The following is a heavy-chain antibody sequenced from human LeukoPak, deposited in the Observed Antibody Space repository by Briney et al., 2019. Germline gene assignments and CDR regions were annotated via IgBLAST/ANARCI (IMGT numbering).Heavy chain of an antibody. D-gene: IGHD3-22*01. CDR1: GGSLSSYY. CDR3: ARDSDSSGYYLFDY. CDR2: IYTSGST. V-gene: IGHV4-4*07. Sequence: PSETLSLTCTVSGGSLSSYYWSWIRQPAGKGLEWIGRIYTSGSTNYNPSLKSRVTMSVDTSKNQFSLKLSSVTAADTAVYYCARDSDSSGYYLFDYWGQGTLVTVSS. J-gene: IGHJ4*02.